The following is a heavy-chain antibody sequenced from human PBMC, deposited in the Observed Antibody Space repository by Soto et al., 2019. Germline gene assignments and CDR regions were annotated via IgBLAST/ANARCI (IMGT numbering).Heavy chain of an antibody. V-gene: IGHV3-23*01. CDR3: AKDALYYDVLPPSIDN. D-gene: IGHD3-9*01. J-gene: IGHJ4*02. CDR2: INGSGDKT. Sequence: EVQLSESGGGLVQPGGSLRLSCVAAGINFRSFAMMWVRQAPGKGLEWVSSINGSGDKTFYADSVKGRFTISRDNSRNMLYLQMNSLRAEDTAVYYCAKDALYYDVLPPSIDNWGQGTLVTISP. CDR1: GINFRSFA.